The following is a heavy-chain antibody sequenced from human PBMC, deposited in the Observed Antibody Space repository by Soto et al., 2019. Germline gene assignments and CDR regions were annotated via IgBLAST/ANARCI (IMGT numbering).Heavy chain of an antibody. CDR3: ASHPFTSAPLNF. J-gene: IGHJ4*02. Sequence: ASVKVSCKASGYTFTRFGISWVRQAPGQGLEWLGWSSTYNADVHYSQKFQGRVTMTSDTSTSTAYMELRSLTSDDTAVYHCASHPFTSAPLNFWGQGTPVTAPQ. D-gene: IGHD3-10*01. CDR1: GYTFTRFG. CDR2: SSTYNADV. V-gene: IGHV1-18*01.